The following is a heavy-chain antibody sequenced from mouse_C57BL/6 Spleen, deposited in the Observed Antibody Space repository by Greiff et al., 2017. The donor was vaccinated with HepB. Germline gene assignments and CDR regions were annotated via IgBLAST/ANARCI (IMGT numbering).Heavy chain of an antibody. J-gene: IGHJ4*01. Sequence: EVHLVESGGGLVKPGGSLKLSCAASGFTFSSYAMSWVRRTPEKRLEWVATISDGGSYTYYPDNVKGRFTISRDNAKNNLYLQMSHLKSEDTAMYYCARDGNYEGGYAMDYWGQGTSVTVSS. D-gene: IGHD2-1*01. V-gene: IGHV5-4*01. CDR1: GFTFSSYA. CDR2: ISDGGSYT. CDR3: ARDGNYEGGYAMDY.